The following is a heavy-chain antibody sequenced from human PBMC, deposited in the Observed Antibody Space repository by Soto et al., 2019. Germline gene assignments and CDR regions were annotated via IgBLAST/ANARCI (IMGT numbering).Heavy chain of an antibody. J-gene: IGHJ6*02. V-gene: IGHV5-10-1*01. CDR1: GYNFDTYW. CDR2: IDPIDSKT. Sequence: PVESVKISCKGSGYNFDTYWINWVRQTPGKGLEWMRRIDPIDSKTKYSPSLEGHITISVDKSISTTYLQWSSMKASDTAIYYCARRIAAAGGYYYYAFDVWGQGTAVTVSS. D-gene: IGHD3-10*01. CDR3: ARRIAAAGGYYYYAFDV.